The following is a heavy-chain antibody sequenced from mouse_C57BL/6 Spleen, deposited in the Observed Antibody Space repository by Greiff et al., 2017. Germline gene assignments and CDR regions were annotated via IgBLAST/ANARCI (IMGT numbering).Heavy chain of an antibody. V-gene: IGHV5-16*01. J-gene: IGHJ1*03. Sequence: EVMLVESEGGLVQPGSSMKLSCTASGFTFSDYYVAWVRQVPEKGLEWVANINYDGSSTYYLDSLKSRFIISRDNAKNILYLQMSSLKSEDTATYYCARDSPYYYGSSFWYFDVWGTGTTGTVSS. D-gene: IGHD1-1*01. CDR1: GFTFSDYY. CDR2: INYDGSST. CDR3: ARDSPYYYGSSFWYFDV.